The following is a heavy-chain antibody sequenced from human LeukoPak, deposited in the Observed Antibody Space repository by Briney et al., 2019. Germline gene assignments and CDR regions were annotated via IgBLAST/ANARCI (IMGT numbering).Heavy chain of an antibody. CDR2: IYHSGST. CDR1: GGSISSGGYY. Sequence: SETLSLTCTVSGGSISSGGYYWSWIRQPPGKGLEWIGYIYHSGSTYYNPSLKSRVTTSVDRSKNQFSLKLSSVTAADTAVYYCARGAIVVVPAKSLPPRPWFDPWGQGTLVTVSS. V-gene: IGHV4-30-2*01. J-gene: IGHJ5*02. CDR3: ARGAIVVVPAKSLPPRPWFDP. D-gene: IGHD2-2*01.